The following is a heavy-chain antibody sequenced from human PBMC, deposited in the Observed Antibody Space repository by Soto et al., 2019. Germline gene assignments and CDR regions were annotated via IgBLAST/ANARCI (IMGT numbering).Heavy chain of an antibody. D-gene: IGHD3-3*01. CDR2: ISYSGTTT. CDR1: GFTFSSHA. J-gene: IGHJ4*02. CDR3: AKRFTLFGEVKLSPDFDY. Sequence: EVQLLESGGGLVQPEGSLRLSCAASGFTFSSHAMSWVRQAPGKGLEWFSAISYSGTTTYYAESVKGRFTISRDNSKNTQYLQMNSLRVEDTAIYYCAKRFTLFGEVKLSPDFDYWGQGTLVTVSS. V-gene: IGHV3-23*01.